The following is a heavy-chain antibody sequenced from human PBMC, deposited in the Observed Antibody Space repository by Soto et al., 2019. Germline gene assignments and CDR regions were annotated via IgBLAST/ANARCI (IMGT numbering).Heavy chain of an antibody. D-gene: IGHD1-7*01. CDR3: ARDLCGITRTRSGFDF. V-gene: IGHV3-33*01. J-gene: IGHJ4*02. Sequence: QVHLVESGGGVVQPGRSLRLSCAASGFTFNSYDMHWVRQAPGKGLEWVAVIWHDGTNKYYADSVKGRFTISRDNSKNTLYLQMNSLRAEDTAVYYCARDLCGITRTRSGFDFWGQGTLVTVSS. CDR1: GFTFNSYD. CDR2: IWHDGTNK.